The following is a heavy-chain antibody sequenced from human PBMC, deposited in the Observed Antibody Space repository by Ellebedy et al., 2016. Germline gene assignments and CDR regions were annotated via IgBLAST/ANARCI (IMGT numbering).Heavy chain of an antibody. CDR1: GGTFSSYA. J-gene: IGHJ4*02. Sequence: SVKVSXXASGGTFSSYAISWVRQAPGQGLEWMGRIIPILGIANYAQKFQGRVTITADKSTSTAYMELSSLRSEDTAVYYCARARYCSGGSCYNFDYWGQGTLVTVSS. V-gene: IGHV1-69*04. CDR3: ARARYCSGGSCYNFDY. D-gene: IGHD2-15*01. CDR2: IIPILGIA.